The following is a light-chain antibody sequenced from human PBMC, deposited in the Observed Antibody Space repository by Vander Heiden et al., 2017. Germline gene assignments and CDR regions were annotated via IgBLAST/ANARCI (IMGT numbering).Light chain of an antibody. CDR3: GAWDDSLSGI. Sequence: HSVLTQPPSVSPAPGQKVIISCSGGRSNIGNNYVSWYQQLPGTAPKLLIYDNNKRPSGIPDRFSGSKSGTSATLAITGLQTGDEADYYCGAWDDSLSGIFGSGTKVTVL. CDR2: DNN. V-gene: IGLV1-51*01. CDR1: RSNIGNNY. J-gene: IGLJ1*01.